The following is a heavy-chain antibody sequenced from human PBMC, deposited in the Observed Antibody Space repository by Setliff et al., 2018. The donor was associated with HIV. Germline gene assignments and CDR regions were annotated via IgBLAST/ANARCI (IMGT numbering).Heavy chain of an antibody. CDR2: IWADEITK. J-gene: IGHJ4*02. V-gene: IGHV3-33*06. D-gene: IGHD5-18*01. CDR3: AKGFRPVDTALVSGPTY. Sequence: PGGSLRLSCATSGFTFSPYAIHWVRQAPGMGLEWVAMIWADEITKFYADSVKGRFTISRDNSQNTLYLQMNSLRADDTAIYYCAKGFRPVDTALVSGPTYWGQGIRVTVSS. CDR1: GFTFSPYA.